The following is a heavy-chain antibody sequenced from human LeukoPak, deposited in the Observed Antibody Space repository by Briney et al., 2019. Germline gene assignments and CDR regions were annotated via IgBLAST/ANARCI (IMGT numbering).Heavy chain of an antibody. V-gene: IGHV3-53*01. D-gene: IGHD3-16*01. CDR1: GFTVSTNS. Sequence: GSLRLSCTVSGFTVSTNSMSWVRQAPGKGLEWVSFIYSDNTHYSDSVKGRFTISRDNSKNTLYLQMNSLRAEDTAVYYCARNWLRTFDYWGQGTLVTVSS. J-gene: IGHJ4*02. CDR3: ARNWLRTFDY. CDR2: IYSDNT.